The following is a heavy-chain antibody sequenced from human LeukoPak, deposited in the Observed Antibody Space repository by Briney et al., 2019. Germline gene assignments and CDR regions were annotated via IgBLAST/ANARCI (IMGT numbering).Heavy chain of an antibody. Sequence: PGGSLRLSGAVSGLTVSNNYMTWVRQAPGKGLEWVSLIFGDSITTYADSVKGRFTISRDNSKNTVYLQMNSLRAEDTAVYYCVRDKGVRLTERFDSWGQGTLVTVSS. V-gene: IGHV3-53*01. CDR1: GLTVSNNY. D-gene: IGHD3-10*01. J-gene: IGHJ4*02. CDR2: IFGDSIT. CDR3: VRDKGVRLTERFDS.